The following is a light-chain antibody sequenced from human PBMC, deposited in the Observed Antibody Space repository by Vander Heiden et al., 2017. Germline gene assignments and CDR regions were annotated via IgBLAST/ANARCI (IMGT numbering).Light chain of an antibody. J-gene: IGKJ3*01. CDR3: RHEDGSPFT. CDR2: EAS. CDR1: QSVRSIN. Sequence: EIVLTQPPGTLSLSPGERATISCRASQSVRSINLAWYQQKPGQTPRLLIYEASTSFPGIPDTFSGSGSGTDFTLTIIRLEPEDFALSYCRHEDGSPFTFGHGTKVDIK. V-gene: IGKV3-20*01.